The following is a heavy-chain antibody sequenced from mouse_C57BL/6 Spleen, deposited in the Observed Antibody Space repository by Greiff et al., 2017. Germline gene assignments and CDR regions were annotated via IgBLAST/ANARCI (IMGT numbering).Heavy chain of an antibody. V-gene: IGHV1-81*01. J-gene: IGHJ1*03. CDR2: IYPRSGNT. Sequence: QVQLKESGAELARPGASVKLSCKASGYTFTSYGISWVKQRTGQGLEWIGEIYPRSGNTYYNEKFKGKATLTVDKSSSTAYMQLSSLTSEDSAVYYCARSEYFDVWGTGTTVTVSS. CDR1: GYTFTSYG. CDR3: ARSEYFDV.